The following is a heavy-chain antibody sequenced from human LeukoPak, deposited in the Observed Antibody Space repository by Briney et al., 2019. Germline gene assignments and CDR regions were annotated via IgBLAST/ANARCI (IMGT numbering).Heavy chain of an antibody. J-gene: IGHJ4*02. CDR1: GFTFSSYS. CDR2: ISSSSSYI. Sequence: PGGSLRLSCAASGFTFSSYSMNWVRQAPGKGLEWVSSISSSSSYIYYADSVKGRFTISRDNAKNSLYLQMNSLRAEDTAVYYCARDRRIQLWDYYFDYWGQGTLVTASS. D-gene: IGHD5-18*01. CDR3: ARDRRIQLWDYYFDY. V-gene: IGHV3-21*01.